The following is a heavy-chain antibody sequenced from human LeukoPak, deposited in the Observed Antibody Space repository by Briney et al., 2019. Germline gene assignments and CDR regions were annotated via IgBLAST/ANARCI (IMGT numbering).Heavy chain of an antibody. J-gene: IGHJ6*02. CDR2: INHSGST. CDR1: GGSISSSSYY. V-gene: IGHV4-39*07. Sequence: SETLSLTCTVSGGSISSSSYYWSWIRQPPGKGLEWIGEINHSGSTNYNPSLKSRVTISVDTSKNQFSLKLSSATAADTAVYYCARTRGYYYYGMDVWGQGTTVTVSS. CDR3: ARTRGYYYYGMDV.